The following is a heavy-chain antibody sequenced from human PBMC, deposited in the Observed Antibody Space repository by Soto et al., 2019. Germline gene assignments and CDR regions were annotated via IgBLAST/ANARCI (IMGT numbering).Heavy chain of an antibody. CDR3: ARAENYDFWSGYLVPYYYYMDV. CDR2: INHSGST. V-gene: IGHV4-34*01. D-gene: IGHD3-3*01. CDR1: GGSFSGYY. Sequence: PSETLSLTCAVYGGSFSGYYWSWIRQPPGKGLEWIGEINHSGSTNYNPSLKSRVTISVDTSKNQFSLKLSSVTAADTAVYYCARAENYDFWSGYLVPYYYYMDVWGKGTTVTVSS. J-gene: IGHJ6*03.